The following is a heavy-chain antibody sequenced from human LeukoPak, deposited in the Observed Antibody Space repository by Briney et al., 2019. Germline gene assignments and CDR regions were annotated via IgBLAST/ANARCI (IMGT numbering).Heavy chain of an antibody. D-gene: IGHD4-17*01. CDR2: IYTSGST. V-gene: IGHV4-4*07. CDR3: ARRMTTRPNWFDP. Sequence: GSLRLSCAASGFTFSSYAMSWIRQPAGKGLEWIGRIYTSGSTNYNPSLKSRVTISVDTSKNQFSLKLSSVTAADTAVYYCARRMTTRPNWFDPWGQGTLVTVSS. J-gene: IGHJ5*02. CDR1: GFTFSSYA.